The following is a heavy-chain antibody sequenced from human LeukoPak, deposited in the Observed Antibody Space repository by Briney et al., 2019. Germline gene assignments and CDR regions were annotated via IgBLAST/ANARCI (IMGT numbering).Heavy chain of an antibody. D-gene: IGHD5-12*01. CDR1: GYTFTGYY. V-gene: IGHV1-2*02. J-gene: IGHJ5*02. CDR3: ARDGYSGYDLPFNWFDP. Sequence: GASVKVSCKASGYTFTGYYMHWVRQAPGQGLEWMGWINPNSGGTNYAQKFQGRVTMTRDTSISTVYMELSRLRSDDTAVYYCARDGYSGYDLPFNWFDPWGQGTLVTVSS. CDR2: INPNSGGT.